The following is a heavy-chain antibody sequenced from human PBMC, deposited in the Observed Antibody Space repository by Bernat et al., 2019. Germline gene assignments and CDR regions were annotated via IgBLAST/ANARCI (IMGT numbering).Heavy chain of an antibody. J-gene: IGHJ6*02. V-gene: IGHV3-23*01. CDR3: AKGRGSYYYGSGSFKYYYYYGMDV. CDR1: GFTFSSYA. CDR2: ISGSGGST. D-gene: IGHD3-10*01. Sequence: EVQLLESGGGLVQPGGSLRLSCAASGFTFSSYAMSWVRQAPGKGLEWVSAISGSGGSTYYADSVKGRFTISRENSKNTLYLQMNSLRAEDTAVYYCAKGRGSYYYGSGSFKYYYYYGMDVWGQGTTVTVSS.